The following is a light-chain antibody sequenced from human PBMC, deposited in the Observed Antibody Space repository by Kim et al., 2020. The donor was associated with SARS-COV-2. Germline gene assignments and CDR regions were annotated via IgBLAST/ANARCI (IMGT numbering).Light chain of an antibody. Sequence: LSPGERATLARRASQSVSSNLAWYQQRPGQAPRLLIYGASNRATGIPDRFSGSGSGTDFTLTISRLEPEDFAVYYCQQYGSLPFTFGPGTKVDIK. V-gene: IGKV3-20*01. CDR1: QSVSSN. CDR2: GAS. CDR3: QQYGSLPFT. J-gene: IGKJ3*01.